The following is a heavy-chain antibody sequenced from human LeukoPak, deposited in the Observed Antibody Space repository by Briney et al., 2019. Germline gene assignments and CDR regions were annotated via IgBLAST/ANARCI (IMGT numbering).Heavy chain of an antibody. CDR3: ARRSYDNSSYYFDY. V-gene: IGHV3-74*01. CDR2: INSDGSRT. J-gene: IGHJ4*02. CDR1: GFTISSYW. Sequence: GGSLRLSCSVPGFTISSYWMQWARQAPGKGLVWVSRINSDGSRTNYADSVKGRFTISRDNAKNTLYLQMNSLRAEDTAVSYCARRSYDNSSYYFDYWGQGTLVTVSS. D-gene: IGHD3-22*01.